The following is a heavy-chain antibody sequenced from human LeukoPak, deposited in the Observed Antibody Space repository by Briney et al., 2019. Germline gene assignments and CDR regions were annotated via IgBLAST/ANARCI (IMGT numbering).Heavy chain of an antibody. Sequence: GGSLRLSRAASGFTFTNFWMSWVRQAPGKGLEWVANIRQDGSEMYYVDSVKGRFTISRDNAKNSLYLHMNSLRAEDTAIYYCAKEATITAYNFDYWGQGTLVTVSS. D-gene: IGHD5-24*01. CDR2: IRQDGSEM. CDR1: GFTFTNFW. V-gene: IGHV3-7*01. J-gene: IGHJ4*02. CDR3: AKEATITAYNFDY.